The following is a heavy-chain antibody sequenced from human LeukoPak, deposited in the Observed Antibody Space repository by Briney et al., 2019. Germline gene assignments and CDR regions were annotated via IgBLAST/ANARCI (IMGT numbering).Heavy chain of an antibody. CDR2: IYPSDSDT. Sequence: GESLKISCKASGYSFSNYWIGWVRQMPGKGLEWMGIIYPSDSDTRYSPSFQGQVTISADKSISTAYLQWSSLKASDTAMYYCARHYSSGWYYYYGMDVWGQGTTVTVSS. CDR3: ARHYSSGWYYYYGMDV. V-gene: IGHV5-51*01. J-gene: IGHJ6*02. D-gene: IGHD6-19*01. CDR1: GYSFSNYW.